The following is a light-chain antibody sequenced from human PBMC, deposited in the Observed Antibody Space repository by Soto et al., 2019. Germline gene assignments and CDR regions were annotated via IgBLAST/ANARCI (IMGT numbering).Light chain of an antibody. V-gene: IGKV2-28*01. CDR1: QSLLHSNGYNY. CDR2: LGS. Sequence: DIVMTQSPLSLPVTPGEPASISCRSSQSLLHSNGYNYLDWYLQKPGQSPQLLIYLGSNRSSGVHDRFSGSGSGTDFTLKIRRVEAEDVGVYYCMQALQTPITFGQGTRLEI. CDR3: MQALQTPIT. J-gene: IGKJ5*01.